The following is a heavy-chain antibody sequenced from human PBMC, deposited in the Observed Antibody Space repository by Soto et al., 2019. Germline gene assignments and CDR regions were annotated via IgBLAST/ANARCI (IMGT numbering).Heavy chain of an antibody. CDR1: GYTFTSYY. Sequence: QVQLVQSGAEVKKPGASVKVSCKASGYTFTSYYMHWVRQAPGQGLEWMGIINPSGGSTSYAQKFQGRVAMTRDTSTSTVYMELSSLRSEDTAVYYCARAWGIAAAIDYWGQGTLVTVSS. CDR3: ARAWGIAAAIDY. J-gene: IGHJ4*02. CDR2: INPSGGST. D-gene: IGHD6-13*01. V-gene: IGHV1-46*03.